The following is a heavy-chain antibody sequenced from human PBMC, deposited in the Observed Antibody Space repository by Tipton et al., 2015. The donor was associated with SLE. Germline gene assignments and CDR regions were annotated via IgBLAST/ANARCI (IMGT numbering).Heavy chain of an antibody. D-gene: IGHD2-2*01. V-gene: IGHV3-7*01. Sequence: SLRLSCAASGFTFSQYWMAWVRQAPGKGLEWVAKIKEDGSEKSYVDSVKGRFTISRDNAKKSLFLQMNSLRADDTAVYYCARDGAYCSSTSCPGPFYDYWGQGTLVTVSS. CDR1: GFTFSQYW. CDR3: ARDGAYCSSTSCPGPFYDY. J-gene: IGHJ4*02. CDR2: IKEDGSEK.